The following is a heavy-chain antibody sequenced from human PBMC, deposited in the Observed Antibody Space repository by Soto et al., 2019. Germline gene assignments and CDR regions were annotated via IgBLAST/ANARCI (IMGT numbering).Heavy chain of an antibody. CDR3: ARVRSNAHFDY. V-gene: IGHV1-8*03. CDR2: MNPNSVNT. CDR1: GYTFTRYD. D-gene: IGHD4-4*01. J-gene: IGHJ4*02. Sequence: ASVKVSCKASGYTFTRYDINWVRQATGQGLVWMGWMNPNSVNTGYAQKFQGRVTITRNTSISTAYMEPSSLRSVDTAVYYCARVRSNAHFDYWGQGTLVTVSS.